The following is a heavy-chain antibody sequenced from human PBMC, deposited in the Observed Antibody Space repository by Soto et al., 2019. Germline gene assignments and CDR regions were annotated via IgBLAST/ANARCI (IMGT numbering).Heavy chain of an antibody. CDR1: GYSFTSYW. D-gene: IGHD5-18*01. CDR3: ARTAYSYGFSDYYYGMDV. CDR2: IYPGDSDT. V-gene: IGHV5-51*01. Sequence: PGESLKISCKGSGYSFTSYWIGWVRQMPGKGLEWMGIIYPGDSDTRYSPSFQGQVTISADKSISTAYLQWSSLKASGTAMYYCARTAYSYGFSDYYYGMDVWGQGTTVTVSS. J-gene: IGHJ6*02.